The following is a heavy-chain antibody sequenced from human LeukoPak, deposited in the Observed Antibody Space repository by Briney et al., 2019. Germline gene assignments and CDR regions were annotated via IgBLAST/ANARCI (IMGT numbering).Heavy chain of an antibody. J-gene: IGHJ4*02. CDR1: GGSISSHY. CDR3: ASVELATTYFDS. V-gene: IGHV4-34*01. Sequence: SETLSLTCTVSGGSISSHYWSWIRQPPGKGLEWIGEISHSGSTNYSPSLKSRVTISVDTSKIQLSLKLSSVTAADTAVYYCASVELATTYFDSWGQGTLVTVSS. CDR2: ISHSGST. D-gene: IGHD5-24*01.